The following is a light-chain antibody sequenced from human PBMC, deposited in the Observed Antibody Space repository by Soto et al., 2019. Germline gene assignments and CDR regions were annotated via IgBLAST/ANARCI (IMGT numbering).Light chain of an antibody. V-gene: IGKV3-11*01. CDR3: QQRSNWPSIT. Sequence: EIVLTQSPATLSLSPGERATLSCRASQSVSSYLAWYQQKPGLAPRLLIYDASNRATGIPARFGGSGSGTDFTLTISGLEPEDFAVYYCQQRSNWPSITFGQGTRLEIK. CDR1: QSVSSY. J-gene: IGKJ5*01. CDR2: DAS.